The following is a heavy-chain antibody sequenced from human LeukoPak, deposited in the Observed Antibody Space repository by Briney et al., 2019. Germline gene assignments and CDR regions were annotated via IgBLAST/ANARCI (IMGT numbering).Heavy chain of an antibody. CDR3: ARVARYSSSWYWFDP. CDR2: IYYSGST. D-gene: IGHD6-13*01. Sequence: SETLSLTCTVSGGSISSDDYYWSWIRQHPGKGLEWIGYIYYSGSTYYNPSLKSRVTTSVDTSKNQFSLNLSSVTAADTAVYYCARVARYSSSWYWFDPWGQGILVTVSS. V-gene: IGHV4-31*03. J-gene: IGHJ5*02. CDR1: GGSISSDDYY.